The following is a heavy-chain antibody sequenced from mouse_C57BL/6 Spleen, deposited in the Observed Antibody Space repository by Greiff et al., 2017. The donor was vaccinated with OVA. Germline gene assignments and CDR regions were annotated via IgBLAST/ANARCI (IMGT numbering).Heavy chain of an antibody. Sequence: DVKLVESGGGLVKPGGSLKLSCAASGFTFSSYTMSWVRQTPEKRLEWVATISGGGGNTYYPDSVKGRFTISRDNAKNTLYLQMSSLRSEDTALYYCARHVYYDYDEWYFDGWGTGSTVTVSS. V-gene: IGHV5-9*01. CDR3: ARHVYYDYDEWYFDG. CDR2: ISGGGGNT. D-gene: IGHD2-4*01. CDR1: GFTFSSYT. J-gene: IGHJ1*03.